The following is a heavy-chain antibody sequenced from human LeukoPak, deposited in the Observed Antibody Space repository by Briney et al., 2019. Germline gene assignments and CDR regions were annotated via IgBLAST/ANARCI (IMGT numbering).Heavy chain of an antibody. J-gene: IGHJ4*02. Sequence: GGSLRLSCAASGFTFSSYTMSWVRQAPGKGLEWVSTITTSDGNTYYADSVKGRLTVSRDNSKNTLFLQMNSLRAEDTAVYYCAKDGGLWVSAHWGDSWGRGTLVTVSS. D-gene: IGHD7-27*01. V-gene: IGHV3-23*01. CDR3: AKDGGLWVSAHWGDS. CDR1: GFTFSSYT. CDR2: ITTSDGNT.